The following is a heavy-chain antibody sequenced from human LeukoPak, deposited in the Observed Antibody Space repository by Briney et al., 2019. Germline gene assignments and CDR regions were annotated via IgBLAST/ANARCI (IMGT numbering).Heavy chain of an antibody. CDR3: ARDGPRGYYDSSGYFYDAFDI. D-gene: IGHD3-22*01. CDR1: GFTFSSYS. CDR2: ISSSSSYI. Sequence: GGSLRLSCAASGFTFSSYSMSWVRQAPGKGLEWVSSISSSSSYIYYADSVKGRFTISRDNAKNSLYLQMNSLRAEDTAVYYCARDGPRGYYDSSGYFYDAFDIWGQGTMVTVSS. V-gene: IGHV3-21*01. J-gene: IGHJ3*02.